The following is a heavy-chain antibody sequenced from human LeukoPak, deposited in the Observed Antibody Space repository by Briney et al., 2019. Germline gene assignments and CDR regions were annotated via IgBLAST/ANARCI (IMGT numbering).Heavy chain of an antibody. Sequence: GGSLRLSCAASGFTFSSYGMHWVRQAPGKGLEWVAVISYDGSNKYYADSVKGRFAISRDNSKNTLYLQMNSLRAEDTAVYYCAKAYCGGDCYSRLYYLDYWGQGTLVTVSS. CDR1: GFTFSSYG. CDR3: AKAYCGGDCYSRLYYLDY. D-gene: IGHD2-21*01. J-gene: IGHJ4*02. V-gene: IGHV3-30*18. CDR2: ISYDGSNK.